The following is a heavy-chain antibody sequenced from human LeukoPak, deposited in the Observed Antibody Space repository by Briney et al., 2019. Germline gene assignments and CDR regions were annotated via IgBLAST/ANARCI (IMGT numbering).Heavy chain of an antibody. CDR2: IYTSGST. Sequence: PSQTLSLTCTVSGGSISSGSYYGSWIRQPAGKGLEWIGRIYTSGSTNYNPSLKSRVTISVDTSKNQSSLKLSSVTAADTAVYYCAREAVANDAFDIWGQGTMVTVSS. CDR1: GGSISSGSYY. D-gene: IGHD5-12*01. V-gene: IGHV4-61*02. J-gene: IGHJ3*02. CDR3: AREAVANDAFDI.